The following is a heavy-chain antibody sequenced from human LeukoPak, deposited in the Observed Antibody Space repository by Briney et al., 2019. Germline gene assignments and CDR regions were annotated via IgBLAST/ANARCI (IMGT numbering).Heavy chain of an antibody. D-gene: IGHD1-7*01. CDR2: IIPIFGTA. V-gene: IGHV1-69*05. J-gene: IGHJ4*02. CDR1: GGTFSSYA. Sequence: GASVKVSCKASGGTFSSYAISWVRQAPGQGLEWMGRIIPIFGTANYAQKFQGRVTITTDESTSTAYMELSSLRSEDTAVYYRATQTGTNTLFDWGQGTLVTVSS. CDR3: ATQTGTNTLFD.